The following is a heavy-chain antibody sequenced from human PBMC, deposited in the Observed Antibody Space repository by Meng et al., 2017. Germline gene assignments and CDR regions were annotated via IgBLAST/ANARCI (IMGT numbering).Heavy chain of an antibody. D-gene: IGHD6-13*01. V-gene: IGHV5-51*01. J-gene: IGHJ6*02. Sequence: GESLKISCKGSGYSFTSYWIGWVRQMPGKGLEWMGIIYPGDSDTRYSPSFQGQVPISADKSISTAYLQWSSLKASDTAMYYWARRKSDGQQLVLGDYYYGMDVWGQGTTVTVSS. CDR2: IYPGDSDT. CDR3: ARRKSDGQQLVLGDYYYGMDV. CDR1: GYSFTSYW.